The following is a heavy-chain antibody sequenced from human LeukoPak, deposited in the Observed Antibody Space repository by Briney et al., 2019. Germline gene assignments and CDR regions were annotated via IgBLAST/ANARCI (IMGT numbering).Heavy chain of an antibody. Sequence: SVKLSCEASGYTFTGYYMHWVRQAPGQGREWMGWINPDTGRTNYAQNFQGSVNMTRDTSITTAYMELTRLMSDDTAVYSCARGSYCDSSAYSGVRVFDYWGQGTLVSVSS. CDR1: GYTFTGYY. J-gene: IGHJ4*02. CDR2: INPDTGRT. D-gene: IGHD3-22*01. CDR3: ARGSYCDSSAYSGVRVFDY. V-gene: IGHV1-2*02.